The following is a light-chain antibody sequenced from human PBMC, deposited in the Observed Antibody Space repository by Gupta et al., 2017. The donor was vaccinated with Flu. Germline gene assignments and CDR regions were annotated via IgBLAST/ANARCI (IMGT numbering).Light chain of an antibody. CDR1: SNNVGNRG. Sequence: HAGLTQPPSVSKGLRQTATLTCTGNSNNVGNRGAAWLQQHQGHPPKLLSYRNNNRPSGISERFSASRSGNTASLTXTXLQPEDXADYYCSAWDSSRIWVFGGGTKLTVL. V-gene: IGLV10-54*04. J-gene: IGLJ3*02. CDR2: RNN. CDR3: SAWDSSRIWV.